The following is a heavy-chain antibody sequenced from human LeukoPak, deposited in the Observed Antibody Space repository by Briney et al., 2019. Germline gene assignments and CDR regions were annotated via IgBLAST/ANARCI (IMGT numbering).Heavy chain of an antibody. CDR2: IYYTGST. Sequence: KPSETLSLTCAVYGGSFSGYYWSWIRQPPGKGLEWIGYIYYTGSTNYNPSLKSRVTISVDTSKNQFSLKLSSVTAADTAVYYCARGGWRRLDDYWGQGTLVTVSS. CDR1: GGSFSGYY. J-gene: IGHJ4*02. V-gene: IGHV4-59*01. CDR3: ARGGWRRLDDY. D-gene: IGHD6-19*01.